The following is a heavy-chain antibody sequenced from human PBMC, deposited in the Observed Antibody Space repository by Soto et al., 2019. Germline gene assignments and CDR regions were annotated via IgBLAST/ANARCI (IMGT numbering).Heavy chain of an antibody. V-gene: IGHV4-34*01. Sequence: QVQLQQWGAGLLKPSETLSLTCAVYGGSFSDYYWSWVRQPPGKGLECIGEVNHSGSTNYSPSLTSRVTISVGTSKNQFSLKLSSVTAADTAVYYCARGHGYSYCSGSLKYGMDVWGQGTTVTVFS. D-gene: IGHD3-10*01. CDR2: VNHSGST. CDR3: ARGHGYSYCSGSLKYGMDV. CDR1: GGSFSDYY. J-gene: IGHJ6*02.